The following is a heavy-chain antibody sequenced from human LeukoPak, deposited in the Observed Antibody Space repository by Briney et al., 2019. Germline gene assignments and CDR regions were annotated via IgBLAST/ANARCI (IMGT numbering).Heavy chain of an antibody. CDR1: GYTFTSYY. CDR3: ATRDYDSPFKY. CDR2: INPSGGTA. D-gene: IGHD3-22*01. J-gene: IGHJ4*02. V-gene: IGHV1-46*01. Sequence: ASVKVSCKAYGYTFTSYYMHWVRQAPGQGLEWMGLINPSGGTASYAQKFQGRVTMTRDTSTSTVYMELSSLRSEDTAVYYCATRDYDSPFKYWGQGTLVTVSS.